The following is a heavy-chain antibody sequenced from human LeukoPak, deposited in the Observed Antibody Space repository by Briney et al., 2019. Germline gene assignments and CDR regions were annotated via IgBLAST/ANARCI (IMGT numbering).Heavy chain of an antibody. CDR2: IYYSGST. J-gene: IGHJ4*02. CDR3: ARRGSLIRGVVIRYYFDY. CDR1: GGSLSSSSYY. V-gene: IGHV4-39*01. Sequence: PSETLSLTCSVSGGSLSSSSYYWGWIRQPPGRGLEWIGSIYYSGSTNYNPSLKSRVTISVDTSKNQISLKLSSVTAADTAVYYCARRGSLIRGVVIRYYFDYWGQGTLVTVSS. D-gene: IGHD3-10*01.